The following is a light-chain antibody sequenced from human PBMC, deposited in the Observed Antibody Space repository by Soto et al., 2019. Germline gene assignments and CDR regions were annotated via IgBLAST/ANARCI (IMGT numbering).Light chain of an antibody. CDR1: QGINSA. Sequence: AIQLTQSPSSLSASVGDRVTITCRASQGINSALAWYQQKPGKAPKLLIFDASSLQSGVPSRFSGSGSGTDFTLTSSRLQPEDFATDGCQQFHTYPPYTFGQGAKLEIK. CDR2: DAS. J-gene: IGKJ2*01. CDR3: QQFHTYPPYT. V-gene: IGKV1-13*02.